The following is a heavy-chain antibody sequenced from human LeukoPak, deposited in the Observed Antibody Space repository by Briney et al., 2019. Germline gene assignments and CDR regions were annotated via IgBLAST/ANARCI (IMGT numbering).Heavy chain of an antibody. CDR1: GFTFSSYS. CDR2: IMGDGSNT. Sequence: PGGSLRLSCAASGFTFSSYSMHWVRQAPGKGLVWVSRIMGDGSNTVYADSVKRRFTVSRDNAKNTLYLQMNSLRAEDTAVYYCARDRSASHDYWGRGTLVTVSS. V-gene: IGHV3-74*01. CDR3: ARDRSASHDY. J-gene: IGHJ4*02.